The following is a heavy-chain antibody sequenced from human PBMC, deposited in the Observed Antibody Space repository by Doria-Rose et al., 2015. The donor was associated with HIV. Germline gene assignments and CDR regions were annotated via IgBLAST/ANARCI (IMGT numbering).Heavy chain of an antibody. CDR1: RVSLSSPGMG. J-gene: IGHJ4*02. V-gene: IGHV2-26*01. CDR3: ARIKSSRWYHKYYFDF. Sequence: QITLKESGPVLVKPTETLTLTCTVSRVSLSSPGMGVSWTRHPPGKALEWLANIFSDDERSYNTSLKSRLTISRGTSKSQVVLTMTDMDPVDTATYYCARIKSSRWYHKYYFDFWGQGTLVIVSA. D-gene: IGHD6-13*01. CDR2: IFSDDER.